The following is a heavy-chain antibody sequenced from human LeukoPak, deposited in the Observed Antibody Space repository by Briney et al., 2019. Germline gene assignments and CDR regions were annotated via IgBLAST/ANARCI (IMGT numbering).Heavy chain of an antibody. D-gene: IGHD2-2*01. J-gene: IGHJ5*02. CDR3: ARDLGYCSSTSCYNWFDP. CDR2: ISSSSYI. V-gene: IGHV3-21*01. CDR1: GFTFSSYS. Sequence: PGGSLRLSCAASGFTFSSYSMNWVRQAPGKGLEWGSSISSSSYIYYADSVKGRFTISRDNAKNSLYLQMNSLRAEDTAVYYCARDLGYCSSTSCYNWFDPWGQGTLVTVSS.